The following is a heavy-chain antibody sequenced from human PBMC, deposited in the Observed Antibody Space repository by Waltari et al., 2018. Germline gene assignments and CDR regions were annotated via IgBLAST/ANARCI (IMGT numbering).Heavy chain of an antibody. D-gene: IGHD3-22*01. Sequence: QVQLVESGGGVVQPGRSLRLSCAASGFTFSSYGMHWVRQAPGKGLEWVAVIWYDGSNKYYADSGKGRFTISRDNSKNTLYLQMNSLRAEDTAVYYCARDLFYYDSSGYPDFDYWGQGTLVTVSS. CDR1: GFTFSSYG. CDR3: ARDLFYYDSSGYPDFDY. V-gene: IGHV3-33*01. J-gene: IGHJ4*02. CDR2: IWYDGSNK.